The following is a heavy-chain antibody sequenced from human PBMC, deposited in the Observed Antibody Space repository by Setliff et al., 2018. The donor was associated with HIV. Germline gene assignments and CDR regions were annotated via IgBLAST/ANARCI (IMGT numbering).Heavy chain of an antibody. CDR2: IRGSGSGDTT. CDR3: AREDSSWYGSLDY. CDR1: GFIFSSYA. Sequence: GGSLRLSCAASGFIFSSYAMTWVRQAPGKGLEWVSTIRGSGSGDTTHYADFVKGRFTISRDNSKNTVYLQMNSRRAEDMAIYYCAREDSSWYGSLDYWGQGTPVTVSS. V-gene: IGHV3-23*01. D-gene: IGHD6-13*01. J-gene: IGHJ4*02.